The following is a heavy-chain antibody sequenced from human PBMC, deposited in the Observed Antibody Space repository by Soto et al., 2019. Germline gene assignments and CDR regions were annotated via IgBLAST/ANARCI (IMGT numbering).Heavy chain of an antibody. CDR2: ISGSGGST. V-gene: IGHV3-23*01. CDR3: AKFITMIVVDNYGMDV. CDR1: GFTFSSYA. J-gene: IGHJ6*02. D-gene: IGHD3-22*01. Sequence: GGSLRLSCAASGFTFSSYAMSWVRQAPGKGLEWVSAISGSGGSTYYADSVKGRFTISRDNSKNTLYLQMNSLRAEDTAVYYCAKFITMIVVDNYGMDVWGQGTTVTVSS.